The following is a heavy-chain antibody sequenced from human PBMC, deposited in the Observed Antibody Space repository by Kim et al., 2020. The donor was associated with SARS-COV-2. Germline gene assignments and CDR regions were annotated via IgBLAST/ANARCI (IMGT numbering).Heavy chain of an antibody. V-gene: IGHV3-30*18. D-gene: IGHD2-2*03. CDR3: AKEKMIGYCSSTSCYNFDY. CDR1: GFTFSSYG. J-gene: IGHJ4*02. CDR2: ISYDGSNK. Sequence: GGSLRLSCAASGFTFSSYGMHWVRQAPGKGLEWVAVISYDGSNKYYADSVKGRFTISRDNSKNTLYLQMNSLRAEDTAVYYCAKEKMIGYCSSTSCYNFDYWGQGTLVTVSS.